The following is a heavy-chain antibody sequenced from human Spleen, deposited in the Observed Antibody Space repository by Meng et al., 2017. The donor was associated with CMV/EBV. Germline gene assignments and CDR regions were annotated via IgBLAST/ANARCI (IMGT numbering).Heavy chain of an antibody. J-gene: IGHJ6*02. CDR2: ISGSGGST. CDR3: ATDTLGYCSGTSCYGMDV. V-gene: IGHV3-23*01. CDR1: GFTFSSYA. Sequence: GESLKISCAASGFTFSSYAMSWVRQAPGKGLEWVSAISGSGGSTYYADSVKGRFTISRDNSKNTLYLQMNSLRAEDTAVYYCATDTLGYCSGTSCYGMDVWGQGTTVTVSS. D-gene: IGHD2-2*01.